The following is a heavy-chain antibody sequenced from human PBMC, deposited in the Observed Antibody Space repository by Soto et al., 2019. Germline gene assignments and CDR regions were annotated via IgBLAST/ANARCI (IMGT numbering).Heavy chain of an antibody. Sequence: GGSLRLSCAASGFTFSSYSMNWVRQAPGKGLEWVSYISSSSSTIYYADSVKGRFTISRDNAKNSLYLQMNSLRAEDTAVYYWARDMYSSSSPLWLDVFDIWGQGTMVTVSS. CDR3: ARDMYSSSSPLWLDVFDI. CDR2: ISSSSSTI. D-gene: IGHD6-6*01. V-gene: IGHV3-48*01. CDR1: GFTFSSYS. J-gene: IGHJ3*02.